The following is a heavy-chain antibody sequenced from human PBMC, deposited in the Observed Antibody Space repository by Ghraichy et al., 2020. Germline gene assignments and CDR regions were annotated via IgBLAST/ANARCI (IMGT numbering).Heavy chain of an antibody. D-gene: IGHD5-18*01. CDR2: VYYTGST. CDR1: SGSIGSYY. V-gene: IGHV4-59*01. J-gene: IGHJ2*01. CDR3: ARDFHYNYGSFWYFDL. Sequence: SETLSLTCTVSSGSIGSYYWSWIRQSPGKGLEWIGSVYYTGSTNYNPSLESRVTISVDSLKNQFSLRLSSVIATDSAVYYCARDFHYNYGSFWYFDLWGRGTLVTVSS.